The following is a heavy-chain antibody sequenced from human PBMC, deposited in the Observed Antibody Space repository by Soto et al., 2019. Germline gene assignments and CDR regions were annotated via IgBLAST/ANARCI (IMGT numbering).Heavy chain of an antibody. Sequence: EVQVVGSGGGLVQPGGSLRLSCAASGFTFSAYSMNWVRQARGKVLEWVSYISSIGCTIYDADSVKGRFTISRDNAKNTQYMQMNSLTDEATAVYYCARHLVTWMVVLGGYAFDFGGRRKMITVYS. V-gene: IGHV3-48*02. CDR3: ARHLVTWMVVLGGYAFDF. J-gene: IGHJ3*01. D-gene: IGHD2-21*01. CDR1: GFTFSAYS. CDR2: ISSIGCTI.